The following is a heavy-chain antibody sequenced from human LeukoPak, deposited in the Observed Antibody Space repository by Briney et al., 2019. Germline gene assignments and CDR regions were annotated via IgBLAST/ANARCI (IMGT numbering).Heavy chain of an antibody. V-gene: IGHV3-9*01. CDR3: AIVGATISGSFDY. D-gene: IGHD1-26*01. Sequence: GGSLRLSCAASGFTFDDYAMHWVRQAPGKGLEWVSGISWNSGSIGYADSVKGRFTISRDNAKNSLYLQMNSLRAEDTAVYYCAIVGATISGSFDYWGQGTLVTVSS. J-gene: IGHJ4*02. CDR1: GFTFDDYA. CDR2: ISWNSGSI.